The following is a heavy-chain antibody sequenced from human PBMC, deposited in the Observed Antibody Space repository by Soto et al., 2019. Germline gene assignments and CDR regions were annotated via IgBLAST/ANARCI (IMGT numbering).Heavy chain of an antibody. V-gene: IGHV3-23*01. CDR3: AKDPPWTVGPLAMDV. D-gene: IGHD1-26*01. J-gene: IGHJ6*02. Sequence: EAQLLESGGGLLQPGGSLGLACVSPGFAFSTHAMSWVRQAPGKGLEWVSTFSGSGGNIYYAESVRGRLTISRDDSKNTLYLQMDSLRVEDTAVYYCAKDPPWTVGPLAMDVWGQGTTVTVSS. CDR1: GFAFSTHA. CDR2: FSGSGGNI.